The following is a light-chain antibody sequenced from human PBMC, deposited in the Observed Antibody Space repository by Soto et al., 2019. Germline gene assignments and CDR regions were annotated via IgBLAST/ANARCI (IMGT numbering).Light chain of an antibody. J-gene: IGLJ2*01. CDR2: DVS. CDR3: SSYAGSYPVV. V-gene: IGLV2-11*01. CDR1: SSDVGGYNY. Sequence: QSALTQPRSVSGSPGQSVTISCTGTSSDVGGYNYVSWYQQHPGKAPKLMIYDVSKRPSGVPDRFSGSKSGNTASLTISGLQADDEAAYYCSSYAGSYPVVFGGGTKLTVL.